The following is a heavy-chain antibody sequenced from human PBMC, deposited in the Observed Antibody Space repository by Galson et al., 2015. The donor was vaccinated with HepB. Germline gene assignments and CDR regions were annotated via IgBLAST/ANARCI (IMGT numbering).Heavy chain of an antibody. V-gene: IGHV3-33*06. Sequence: SLRLSCAASGFTFSNSGMHWVRQAPGKGLEWVAVTWSDGINNYYADSVKGRFTISRDNFKNTLYLQMKSLRAEDTAVYYCAKDAYRSSYYFDSWGQGTLVTVSS. CDR3: AKDAYRSSYYFDS. D-gene: IGHD3-16*01. J-gene: IGHJ4*02. CDR2: TWSDGINN. CDR1: GFTFSNSG.